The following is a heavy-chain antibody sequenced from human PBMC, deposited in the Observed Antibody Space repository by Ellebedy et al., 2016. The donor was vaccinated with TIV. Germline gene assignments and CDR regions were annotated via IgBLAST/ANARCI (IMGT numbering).Heavy chain of an antibody. CDR3: ARDAARSGWISDY. CDR1: GFTFSTYA. J-gene: IGHJ4*02. CDR2: LTTGGVT. Sequence: GESLKISCVVSGFTFSTYAMRWFPQAPGKGLEWVSSLTTGGVTFYAESVKDRFTISRDSSKNTLYLQMNSLRVEDTAVYYCARDAARSGWISDYWGQGTLVTVSS. D-gene: IGHD6-19*01. V-gene: IGHV3-23*01.